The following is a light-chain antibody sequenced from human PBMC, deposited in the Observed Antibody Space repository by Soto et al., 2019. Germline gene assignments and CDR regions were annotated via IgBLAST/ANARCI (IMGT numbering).Light chain of an antibody. CDR2: DAS. J-gene: IGKJ1*01. CDR1: QSISYW. CDR3: QQYNNWPGT. Sequence: DIQMTQAPSTLSASVGDRVAITCRASQSISYWLAWYQQKPGKAPNLLIYDASYLESGVPSVFSGSGVGTEFTLTISSLQSEDFAVYYCQQYNNWPGTFGQGTKVDIK. V-gene: IGKV1-5*01.